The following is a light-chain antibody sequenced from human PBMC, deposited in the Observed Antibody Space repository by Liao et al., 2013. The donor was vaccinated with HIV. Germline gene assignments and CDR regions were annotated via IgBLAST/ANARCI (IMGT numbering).Light chain of an antibody. CDR2: RDD. CDR1: NWGSKF. J-gene: IGLJ1*01. CDR3: QAWDSSTLYV. Sequence: SYELTQPPQCPCPQDRQPASPALEINWGSKFASWYQQSPGQSPVLVVYRDDKRPSGIPERFAGSNSGNTATLTISGTQAMDEADYYCQAWDSSTLYVFGTGTKVTVL. V-gene: IGLV3-1*01.